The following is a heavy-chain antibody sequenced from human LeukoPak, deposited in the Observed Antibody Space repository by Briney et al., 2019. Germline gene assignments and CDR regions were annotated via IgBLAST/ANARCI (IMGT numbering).Heavy chain of an antibody. V-gene: IGHV1-18*01. D-gene: IGHD6-6*01. CDR1: GYTFTNYG. CDR2: INAYTGNT. Sequence: GDSVKVSCKASGYTFTNYGVTWVRQAPGQGLEWMGWINAYTGNTNYAQKIQGRLTMTTDTSTSTAFMELRSLRSDDTAVYYCARDSPQSSSDYWDQGTLVTVSS. J-gene: IGHJ4*02. CDR3: ARDSPQSSSDY.